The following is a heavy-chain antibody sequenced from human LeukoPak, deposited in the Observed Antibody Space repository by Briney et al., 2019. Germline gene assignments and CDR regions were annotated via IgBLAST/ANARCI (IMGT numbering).Heavy chain of an antibody. J-gene: IGHJ4*02. CDR3: ARDSLYGVVDY. CDR1: GYTFTSYY. V-gene: IGHV1-46*01. D-gene: IGHD4-17*01. Sequence: GASVKVSCTTSGYTFTSYYIHWVRQAPGQGLEWMGIINPSGGSTSYAQKFQGRVTMTRDTSTSTVYMYLSSLRSEDMAVYYCARDSLYGVVDYWGQGTLVTVSS. CDR2: INPSGGST.